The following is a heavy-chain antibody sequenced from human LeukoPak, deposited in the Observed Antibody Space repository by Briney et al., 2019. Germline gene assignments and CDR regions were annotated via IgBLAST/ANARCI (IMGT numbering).Heavy chain of an antibody. V-gene: IGHV4-59*06. CDR2: IYYSGST. Sequence: SETLSLTCTVSGGSISSYYWSWIRQHPGKGLEWIGYIYYSGSTYYNPSLKSRVTISVDTSKNQFSLKLSSVTAADTAVYYCARESPGGGRAAGWVDYWGQGTLVTVSS. CDR1: GGSISSYY. CDR3: ARESPGGGRAAGWVDY. J-gene: IGHJ4*02. D-gene: IGHD6-13*01.